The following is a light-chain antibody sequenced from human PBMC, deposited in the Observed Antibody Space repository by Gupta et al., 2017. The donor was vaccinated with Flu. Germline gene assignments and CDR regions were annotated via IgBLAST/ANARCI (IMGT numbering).Light chain of an antibody. CDR3: AAWDDSLGGFYV. CDR2: NNN. V-gene: IGLV1-44*01. J-gene: IGLJ1*01. Sequence: SVLTQPRSASGTPGQWVTIPCSGSTSNIGSNPVNWSQQLPGTAPKLLIYNNNQRPSGVPDRFSGSKSGTTASLAISGLQSEDDTDYYCAAWDDSLGGFYVFGTGTKVTVL. CDR1: TSNIGSNP.